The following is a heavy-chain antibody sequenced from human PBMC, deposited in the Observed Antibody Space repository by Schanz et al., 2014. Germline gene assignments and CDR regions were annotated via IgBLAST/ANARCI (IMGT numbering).Heavy chain of an antibody. CDR3: EKCIGWYGRCAFDI. J-gene: IGHJ3*02. V-gene: IGHV3-53*01. CDR2: IYSGGST. Sequence: EVQLVESGGGLIQPGGSLRLSCAASGFTVSSNYMSWVRQAPGKGREWVDVIYSGGSTFYRDSVKCGFTISRDNFKNTMYLQMNSLIAEDKAVYYCEKCIGWYGRCAFDIWGQGTMVTVSS. D-gene: IGHD6-19*01. CDR1: GFTVSSNY.